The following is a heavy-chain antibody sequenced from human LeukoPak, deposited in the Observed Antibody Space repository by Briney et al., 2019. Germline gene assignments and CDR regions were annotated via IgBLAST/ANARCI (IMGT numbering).Heavy chain of an antibody. V-gene: IGHV4-59*08. Sequence: SETLSLTCTVSVDSISSYSWSWIRQPPGRELDWIGDIYNRGNTNYNPSLESRVTLSVSTSKNQFTLRLSSVTAADTAVYSCARQTRYTYGPAFDYWGQGALVTVSS. D-gene: IGHD5-18*01. CDR3: ARQTRYTYGPAFDY. CDR2: IYNRGNT. CDR1: VDSISSYS. J-gene: IGHJ4*02.